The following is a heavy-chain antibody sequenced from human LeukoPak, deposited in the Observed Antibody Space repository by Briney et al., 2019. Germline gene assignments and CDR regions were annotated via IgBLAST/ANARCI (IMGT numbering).Heavy chain of an antibody. CDR1: GFTFNNFA. D-gene: IGHD6-13*01. CDR3: ARHLRHLGYSSSWSLTYYFQH. Sequence: PGGCLRLFCAGSGFTFNNFAMTWVRQAAGKGLEGVSRLCGACGSTLSAASVTGRFTISRDNSKNTLYLQMNSLGAEDTAGYYCARHLRHLGYSSSWSLTYYFQHWGQGTLVTVSS. J-gene: IGHJ1*01. V-gene: IGHV3-23*01. CDR2: LCGACGST.